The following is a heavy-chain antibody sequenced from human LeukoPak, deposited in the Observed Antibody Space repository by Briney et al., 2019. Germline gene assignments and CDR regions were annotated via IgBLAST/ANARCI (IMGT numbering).Heavy chain of an antibody. D-gene: IGHD3-16*01. CDR1: GFTFSSYA. V-gene: IGHV3-30-3*01. J-gene: IGHJ3*02. CDR2: ISYDGSNK. Sequence: GGSLRLPCAASGFTFSSYAMHWVRQAPGKGLEWVAVISYDGSNKYYADSVKGRFTISRDNSKNTLYLQMNSVRAEDTAVYYCARRGLGAPKYAFDIWGQGTVVTVSS. CDR3: ARRGLGAPKYAFDI.